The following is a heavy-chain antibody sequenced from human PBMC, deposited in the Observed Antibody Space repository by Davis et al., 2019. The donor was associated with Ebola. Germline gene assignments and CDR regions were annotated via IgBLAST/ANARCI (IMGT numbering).Heavy chain of an antibody. J-gene: IGHJ4*02. V-gene: IGHV3-74*01. CDR3: ARDCSKTRCYVDY. Sequence: GESLKISCAASGLTFSSYWMHWVRQAPGKGLMWVSRISRDGSTTNYADSVKGRFTISRDNSKNTLYLQMNSLRAEDTAVYYCARDCSKTRCYVDYWGQGTLVTVSS. CDR1: GLTFSSYW. D-gene: IGHD2-2*01. CDR2: ISRDGSTT.